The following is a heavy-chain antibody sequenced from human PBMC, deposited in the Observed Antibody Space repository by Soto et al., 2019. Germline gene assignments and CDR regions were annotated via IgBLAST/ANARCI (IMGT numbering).Heavy chain of an antibody. J-gene: IGHJ6*02. V-gene: IGHV5-51*01. CDR1: GYSFTTYL. Sequence: GESLNISCKGSGYSFTTYLIVWVRQMPGKGLEWMGTIYPGDPDTNYSPSFQGHVTISADKSISTAYLQWSSLKASDTAMYYCARVKDGMDVWGQGITVTVSS. CDR2: IYPGDPDT. CDR3: ARVKDGMDV.